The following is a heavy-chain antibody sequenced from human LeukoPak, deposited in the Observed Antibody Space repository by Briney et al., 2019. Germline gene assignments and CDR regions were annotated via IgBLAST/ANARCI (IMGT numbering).Heavy chain of an antibody. CDR3: AKLGIYYDSSGYFVDY. CDR2: ISGRDDNT. CDR1: GFTFSSYA. J-gene: IGHJ4*02. Sequence: QAGGSLRLSCAASGFTFSSYAMSWVRQAPGKGLEWVSGISGRDDNTYYADSVKGRFTISRDDSKNTLYLQMNSLRAEDTAVYYCAKLGIYYDSSGYFVDYWGQGTLVTVSS. V-gene: IGHV3-23*01. D-gene: IGHD3-22*01.